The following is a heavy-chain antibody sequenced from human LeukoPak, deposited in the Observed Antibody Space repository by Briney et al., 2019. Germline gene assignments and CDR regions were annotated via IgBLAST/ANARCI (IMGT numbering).Heavy chain of an antibody. J-gene: IGHJ6*04. CDR1: GFTFSSYS. Sequence: GGSLRLACAASGFTFSSYSMNWVRQAPGKGLEWVSSISSSSSYIYYADSVKGRFTISRDNAKNSLYLQMNGLRAEDTAVYYCARGSSLVAGFYYGMDVWGKGTTVTVSS. V-gene: IGHV3-21*01. CDR2: ISSSSSYI. D-gene: IGHD6-19*01. CDR3: ARGSSLVAGFYYGMDV.